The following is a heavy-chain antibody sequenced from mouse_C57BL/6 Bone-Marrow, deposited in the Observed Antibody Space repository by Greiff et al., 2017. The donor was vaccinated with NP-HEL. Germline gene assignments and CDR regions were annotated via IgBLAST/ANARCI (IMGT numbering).Heavy chain of an antibody. J-gene: IGHJ3*01. CDR2: IWSGGST. V-gene: IGHV2-2*01. Sequence: QVQLQQSGPGLVQPSQSLSITCTVSGFSLTSYGVHWVRQSPGKGLEWLGVIWSGGSTDYNAAFISRLSISKDNSKSQVFFKMNSLQADDTAIYYCASYDYDVGFAYWGQGTLVTVSA. CDR3: ASYDYDVGFAY. CDR1: GFSLTSYG. D-gene: IGHD2-4*01.